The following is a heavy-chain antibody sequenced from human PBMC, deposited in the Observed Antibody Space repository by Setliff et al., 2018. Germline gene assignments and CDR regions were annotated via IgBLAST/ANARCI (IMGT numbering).Heavy chain of an antibody. J-gene: IGHJ5*02. CDR1: GYTFTSFQ. V-gene: IGHV1-18*01. D-gene: IGHD3-22*01. CDR2: ISAYNGKT. CDR3: ARINFYDSTAYYYAPHH. Sequence: ASVKVSCKASGYTFTSFQINWVRQAPGQGLEWMGWISAYNGKTKYAQKFQGRVTMTTDTSTSTAYMELRSLTSDDTAVYYCARINFYDSTAYYYAPHHWGQGTLVTVSS.